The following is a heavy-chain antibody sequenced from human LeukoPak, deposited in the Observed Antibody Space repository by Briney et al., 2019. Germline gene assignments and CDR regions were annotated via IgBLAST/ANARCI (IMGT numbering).Heavy chain of an antibody. CDR1: GITLSNYG. Sequence: PGGSLRLSCAVSGITLSNYGMSWVRQAPGKGLEWVAGISGSGGGTNYADSVKGRFTISRDNPKNTLFLQMDSLRDEDTAVYYCARGGGDYWGQGTLVTVTS. J-gene: IGHJ4*02. CDR2: ISGSGGGT. V-gene: IGHV3-23*01. CDR3: ARGGGDY. D-gene: IGHD1-26*01.